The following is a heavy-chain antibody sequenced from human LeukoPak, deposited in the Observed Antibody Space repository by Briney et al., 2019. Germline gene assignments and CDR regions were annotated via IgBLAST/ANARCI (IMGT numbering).Heavy chain of an antibody. Sequence: SETPSLTCTVSGGSISSSSYYWGWIRQPPGKGLEWIGSIYYSGSTNYNPSLKSRVTISVDTSKNQFSLKLSSVTAADTAVYYCARGGSSGYYYYYYYMDVWGKGTTVTVSS. J-gene: IGHJ6*03. D-gene: IGHD3-22*01. CDR3: ARGGSSGYYYYYYYMDV. CDR2: IYYSGST. V-gene: IGHV4-39*07. CDR1: GGSISSSSYY.